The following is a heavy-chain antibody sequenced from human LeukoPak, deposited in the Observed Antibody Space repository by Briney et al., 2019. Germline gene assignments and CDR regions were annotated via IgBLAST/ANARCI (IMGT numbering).Heavy chain of an antibody. D-gene: IGHD4-17*01. V-gene: IGHV1-69*13. CDR3: ARDPDYGDYVGIRSTSDY. CDR2: IIPIFGTA. Sequence: SVKVSCKASGGTFSSYAISWVRQAPGQGLEWMGGIIPIFGTANYAQKFQGRVTITVDESTSTAYMELSSLRSEDTAVYYCARDPDYGDYVGIRSTSDYWGQGTLVTVSS. J-gene: IGHJ4*02. CDR1: GGTFSSYA.